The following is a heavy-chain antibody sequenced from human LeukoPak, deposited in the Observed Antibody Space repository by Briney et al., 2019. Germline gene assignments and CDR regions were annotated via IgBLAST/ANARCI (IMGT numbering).Heavy chain of an antibody. V-gene: IGHV3-23*01. CDR1: GFTFSSYA. CDR2: ISGSGGST. Sequence: PGGSLRLSCAASGFTFSSYAMSWVRQAPGKGLEWVSAISGSGGSTYYADSVKGRFTISRDNSNNTLYLQMNSLRAEDTAVYYCARMEWIQLWLEPYYFDYWGQGTLVTVSS. J-gene: IGHJ4*02. D-gene: IGHD5-18*01. CDR3: ARMEWIQLWLEPYYFDY.